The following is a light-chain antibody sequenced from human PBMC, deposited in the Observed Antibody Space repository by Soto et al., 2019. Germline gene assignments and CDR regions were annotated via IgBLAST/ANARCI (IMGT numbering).Light chain of an antibody. CDR2: EGS. Sequence: QSALTQPTSVSGSPGQSITISCSGSISDVGSSGPVSWYQHHPGQVPKLIIYEGSRRPSGVSSRFSGSKTGNTASLTITGLQAEDEANYYCCSYVGARTYVFGTGTKVTVL. CDR1: ISDVGSSGP. V-gene: IGLV2-23*01. CDR3: CSYVGARTYV. J-gene: IGLJ1*01.